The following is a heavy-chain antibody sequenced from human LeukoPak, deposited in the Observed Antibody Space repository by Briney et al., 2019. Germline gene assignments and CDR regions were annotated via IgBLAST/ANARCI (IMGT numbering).Heavy chain of an antibody. CDR2: LSAYNGNT. CDR1: GYTFTNYA. V-gene: IGHV1-18*01. J-gene: IGHJ3*02. CDR3: ARGWYFAFDI. D-gene: IGHD6-13*01. Sequence: ASVKVSCKASGYTFTNYAINWVRQAPGEGLEWMGWLSAYNGNTNSAQKVQGRVTMTTDTSTSTAYMELRSLRSDDTAVYYCARGWYFAFDIWGQGTMVTVSS.